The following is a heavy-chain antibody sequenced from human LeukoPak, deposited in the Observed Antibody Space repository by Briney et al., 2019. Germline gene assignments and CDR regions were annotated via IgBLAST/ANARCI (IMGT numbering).Heavy chain of an antibody. Sequence: SETRSLTCTFSGDSISSDDYSWSWFRQPPGKGLEWIGYIYHSGSTYYNPSLKSRVTISVDSSKNQFSLKRSFLTPAATAVYYWAGGVTSSSGDAGGQETLVTVS. CDR1: GDSISSDDYS. D-gene: IGHD6-13*01. CDR3: AGGVTSSSGDA. V-gene: IGHV4-30-2*01. CDR2: IYHSGST. J-gene: IGHJ5*02.